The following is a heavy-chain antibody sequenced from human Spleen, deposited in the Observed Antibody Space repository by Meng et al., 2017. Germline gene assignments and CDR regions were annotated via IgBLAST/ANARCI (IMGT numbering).Heavy chain of an antibody. D-gene: IGHD3-10*01. CDR2: ISGYNGDT. V-gene: IGHV1-18*01. CDR3: ARERFGEYPDYYYGMDV. J-gene: IGHJ6*02. CDR1: GYTFTSHG. Sequence: ASVKVSCKASGYTFTSHGITWLRQAPGQGLEWMGWISGYNGDTSYAQNLQDRVTMTTDTTTSTAYMEVRSLRSDDTAVYYCARERFGEYPDYYYGMDVWGQGTTVTVSS.